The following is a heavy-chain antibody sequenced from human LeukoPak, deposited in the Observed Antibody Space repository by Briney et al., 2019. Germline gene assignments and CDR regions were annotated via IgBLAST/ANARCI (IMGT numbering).Heavy chain of an antibody. CDR2: IRKDGCRI. V-gene: IGHV3-48*02. D-gene: IGHD4-17*01. Sequence: GGSLRLSCAASGFTFSDYSFTWTRQAPGKGLEWVAYIRKDGCRIYYGDSVKGRFTISRDNAKNSLYLQMNSLRDEDTAVYYCARTLLGDYGGYWGQGTLVTVSS. CDR3: ARTLLGDYGGY. CDR1: GFTFSDYS. J-gene: IGHJ4*02.